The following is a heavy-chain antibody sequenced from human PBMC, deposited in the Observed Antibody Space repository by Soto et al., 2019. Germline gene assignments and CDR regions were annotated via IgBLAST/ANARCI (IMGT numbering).Heavy chain of an antibody. CDR2: IYWDDDK. CDR1: GFSLTTSGVG. D-gene: IGHD5-18*01. V-gene: IGHV2-5*02. CDR3: AHRGYMYGNWDHGYFDY. J-gene: IGHJ4*02. Sequence: QITLKESGPTRVKPTQTLALTCTFSGFSLTTSGVGVGWIRKTPGKALEWLAVIYWDDDKRYSPSLKSRLTIRKDTSKNQVVLTMAYMDPADTGTYFCAHRGYMYGNWDHGYFDYWGQGTLVTVSS.